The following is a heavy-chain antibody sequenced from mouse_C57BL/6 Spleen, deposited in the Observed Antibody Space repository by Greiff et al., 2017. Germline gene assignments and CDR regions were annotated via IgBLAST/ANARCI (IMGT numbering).Heavy chain of an antibody. D-gene: IGHD2-4*01. V-gene: IGHV2-2*01. Sequence: VKLKESGPGLVQPSQSLSITCTVSGFSLTSYGVHWVRQSPGKGLEWLGVIWSGGSTDYNAAFISRLSISKDNSKSQVFFKMNSLQADDTAIYYCARIYYDYRYAMDYWGQGTSVTVSS. J-gene: IGHJ4*01. CDR1: GFSLTSYG. CDR2: IWSGGST. CDR3: ARIYYDYRYAMDY.